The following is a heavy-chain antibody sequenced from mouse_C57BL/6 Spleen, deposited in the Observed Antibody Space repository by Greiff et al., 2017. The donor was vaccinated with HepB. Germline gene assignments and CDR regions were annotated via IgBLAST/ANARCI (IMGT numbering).Heavy chain of an antibody. D-gene: IGHD2-2*01. CDR2: ISDGGSYT. CDR1: GFTFSSYA. J-gene: IGHJ2*01. Sequence: EVMLVESGGGLVKPGGSLKLSCAASGFTFSSYAMSWVRQTPEKRLEWVATISDGGSYTYYPDNVKGRFTISRDNAKNNLYLQMSHLKSEDTAMYYCARDKDGYDVGYFDYWGQGTTLTVSS. CDR3: ARDKDGYDVGYFDY. V-gene: IGHV5-4*01.